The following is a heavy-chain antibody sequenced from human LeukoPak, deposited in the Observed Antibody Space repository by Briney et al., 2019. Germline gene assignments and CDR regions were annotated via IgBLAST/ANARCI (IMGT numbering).Heavy chain of an antibody. Sequence: GGSLRLSCAASGFTLNSYSMNWVRQAPGKGLEWVAYISSSSSTIYYADSVKGRFTISRDNAKDSLYLQLNSLRDEDTAVYYCARKTGDSSGYYCLDYWGQGTLVTVSS. J-gene: IGHJ4*02. CDR1: GFTLNSYS. V-gene: IGHV3-48*02. CDR3: ARKTGDSSGYYCLDY. D-gene: IGHD3-22*01. CDR2: ISSSSSTI.